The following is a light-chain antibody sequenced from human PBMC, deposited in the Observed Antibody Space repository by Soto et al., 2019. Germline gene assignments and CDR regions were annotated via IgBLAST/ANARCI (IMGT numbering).Light chain of an antibody. CDR1: RSVSSNY. CDR3: QQYGSSPFT. V-gene: IGKV3-20*01. J-gene: IGKJ3*01. Sequence: EIVLTQSPGTLSLSPGETATLSCRASRSVSSNYLAWYQQRPGQAPRLLINRASNRATGIPDRFTGSGSGTDFTLTINRLEPADFAVYYCQQYGSSPFTFGPGTKVDIK. CDR2: RAS.